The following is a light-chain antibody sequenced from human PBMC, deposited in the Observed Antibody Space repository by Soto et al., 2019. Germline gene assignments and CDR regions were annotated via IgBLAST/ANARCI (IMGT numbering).Light chain of an antibody. J-gene: IGKJ4*01. Sequence: DIQMTQSPSSLYASVGDRVTITCRASQGIRNDLDWYQHKPGKAPKRLIFGTYKLQSGDPSRFSVSGSGTKFTLTVSGAHPEDSATYYFLQHYTYPLTFGRGTKVEIK. V-gene: IGKV1-17*01. CDR3: LQHYTYPLT. CDR1: QGIRND. CDR2: GTY.